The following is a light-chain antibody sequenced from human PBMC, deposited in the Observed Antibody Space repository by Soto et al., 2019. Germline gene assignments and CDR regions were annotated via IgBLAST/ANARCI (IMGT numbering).Light chain of an antibody. J-gene: IGLJ2*01. CDR2: EVN. CDR3: SSYTTSDIVI. CDR1: NTDINSYNF. Sequence: QSALTQPASVSGSPGQSITISCTGTNTDINSYNFVSWYQQHPDKAPKLLIYEVNNRPSGVSDRFSGSKSGNTASLTISGLQAEDEADYYCSSYTTSDIVIFGGGTKLTVL. V-gene: IGLV2-14*01.